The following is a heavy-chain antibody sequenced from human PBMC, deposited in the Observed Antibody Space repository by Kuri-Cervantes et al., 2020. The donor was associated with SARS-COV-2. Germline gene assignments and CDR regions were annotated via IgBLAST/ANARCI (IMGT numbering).Heavy chain of an antibody. D-gene: IGHD2-15*01. J-gene: IGHJ4*02. V-gene: IGHV6-1*01. Sequence: SETLSLTCAISGDSVSSNSAAWNWIRQSPSRGLEWLGRTYYRSKWYNDYAVSVKSRITINPDTSKNQFSLQLNSVTPEDTAVYYCAKDQHGIVVVVAAIDYWGQGTLVTVSS. CDR1: GDSVSSNSAA. CDR2: TYYRSKWYN. CDR3: AKDQHGIVVVVAAIDY.